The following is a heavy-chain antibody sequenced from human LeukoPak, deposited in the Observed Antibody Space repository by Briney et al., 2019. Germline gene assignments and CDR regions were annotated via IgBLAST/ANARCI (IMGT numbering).Heavy chain of an antibody. CDR1: GFPVSDNY. V-gene: IGHV3-66*02. D-gene: IGHD2-21*01. J-gene: IGHJ4*02. Sequence: GGSLRLSCTASGFPVSDNYMNWVRQAPGKGLEWVSIIYSGGTTYYADSVKGRFTISRDNSKNTVYLQMNSLRLEDTAVYYCARAEVIAIFYHWGQGTLVTVSS. CDR2: IYSGGTT. CDR3: ARAEVIAIFYH.